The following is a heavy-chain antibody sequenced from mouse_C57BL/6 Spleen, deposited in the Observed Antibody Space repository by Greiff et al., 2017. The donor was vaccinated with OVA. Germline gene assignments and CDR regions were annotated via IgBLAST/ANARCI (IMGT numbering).Heavy chain of an antibody. CDR1: GFNINDYY. D-gene: IGHD4-1*01. Sequence: VQLQQSGAELVRPGASVKLSCTASGFNINDYYMHWVKQRPEQGLEWIGRIDPEDGDTEYAPKFQGKATMTADTSSNTAYLQLSSLTSEDTAVYYCTTEFDSNWELFAYWGQGTLVTVSA. CDR3: TTEFDSNWELFAY. CDR2: IDPEDGDT. J-gene: IGHJ3*01. V-gene: IGHV14-1*01.